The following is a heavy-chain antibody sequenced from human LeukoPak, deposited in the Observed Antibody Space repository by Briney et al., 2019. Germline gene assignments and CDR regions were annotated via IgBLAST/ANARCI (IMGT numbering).Heavy chain of an antibody. CDR1: GFTVSSNY. V-gene: IGHV3-53*01. D-gene: IGHD4-11*01. Sequence: GGSLRLSCAASGFTVSSNYMSWVRQAPGKGLKWVSVIYSGGSTDYADSVKGRFTISRDNSKNTLYLQMNSLRAEDTAVYFCARLDYSNYQFDFWGQGTLVTVSS. CDR3: ARLDYSNYQFDF. CDR2: IYSGGST. J-gene: IGHJ4*02.